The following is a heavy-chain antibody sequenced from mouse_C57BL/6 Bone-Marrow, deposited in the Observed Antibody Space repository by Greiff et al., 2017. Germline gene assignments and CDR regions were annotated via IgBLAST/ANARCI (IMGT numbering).Heavy chain of an antibody. V-gene: IGHV5-17*01. CDR3: ANRYDGSSPYAMDY. Sequence: EVQRVESGGGLVKPGGSLKLSCAASGFTFSDYGMHWVRQTPAKGLEWVAYISSGSSTIYYADTVKGRFTISRDNAKNTLSLQMTSLRSEDTAMYYCANRYDGSSPYAMDYWGQGTSVTVSS. CDR1: GFTFSDYG. D-gene: IGHD1-1*01. J-gene: IGHJ4*01. CDR2: ISSGSSTI.